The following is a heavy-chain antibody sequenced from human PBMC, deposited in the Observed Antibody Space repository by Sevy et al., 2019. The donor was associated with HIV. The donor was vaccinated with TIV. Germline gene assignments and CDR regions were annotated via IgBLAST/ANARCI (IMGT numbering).Heavy chain of an antibody. J-gene: IGHJ4*02. V-gene: IGHV4-4*02. CDR3: ARHCSGGSCYVEGDY. CDR1: GGSISSSNW. D-gene: IGHD2-15*01. Sequence: SETLSLTCAVSGGSISSSNWWSWVRQPPGKGLEWIGEIYHSGSTNYNPSLKGRVTISVDKSKNQFALKLSSMTAADTAVYYCARHCSGGSCYVEGDYWGQGTLVTVSS. CDR2: IYHSGST.